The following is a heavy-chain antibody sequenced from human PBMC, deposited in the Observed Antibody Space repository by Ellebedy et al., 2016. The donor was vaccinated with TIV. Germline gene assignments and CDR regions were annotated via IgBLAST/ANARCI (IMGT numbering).Heavy chain of an antibody. D-gene: IGHD6-19*01. CDR1: GFTFSSYD. J-gene: IGHJ2*01. CDR2: IGTAGDT. CDR3: AREAVAGGTSWYFDL. Sequence: GGSLRLXXAASGFTFSSYDMHWVRQATGKGLEWVSAIGTAGDTYYPGSVKGRFTISRESAKNSLYLQMNSLRAGDAAVYYCAREAVAGGTSWYFDLWGRGTLVTVSS. V-gene: IGHV3-13*01.